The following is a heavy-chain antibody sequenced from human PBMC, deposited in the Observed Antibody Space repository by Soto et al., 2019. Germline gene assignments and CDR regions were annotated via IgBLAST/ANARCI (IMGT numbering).Heavy chain of an antibody. V-gene: IGHV1-69*12. CDR2: IIPIFGTA. CDR1: GGTFSSYA. J-gene: IGHJ4*02. D-gene: IGHD1-26*01. CDR3: ARSSGSYWRGGLFDY. Sequence: QVQLVQSGAEVKKPGSSVKVSCKASGGTFSSYAISWVRQAPGQGLEWMGGIIPIFGTANYAQKFQGRVTMTADESTNTAYKELSSLRSEDTAVYYCARSSGSYWRGGLFDYWGQGTLVTVSS.